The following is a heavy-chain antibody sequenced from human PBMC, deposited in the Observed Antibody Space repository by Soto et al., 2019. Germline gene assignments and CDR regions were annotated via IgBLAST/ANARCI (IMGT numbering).Heavy chain of an antibody. J-gene: IGHJ4*02. Sequence: GGSLRLSCAASGFTFSSYDMHWVRQATGKGLEWVSAIGTAGDTYYPGSVKGRFTISRENAKNSLYLQMNSLRAEDTAVYYCARGIAVAEYYFDYWGQGTLVTVSS. D-gene: IGHD6-19*01. V-gene: IGHV3-13*01. CDR3: ARGIAVAEYYFDY. CDR1: GFTFSSYD. CDR2: IGTAGDT.